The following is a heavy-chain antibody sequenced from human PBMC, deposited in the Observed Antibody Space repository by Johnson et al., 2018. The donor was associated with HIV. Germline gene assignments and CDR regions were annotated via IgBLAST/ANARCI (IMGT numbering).Heavy chain of an antibody. J-gene: IGHJ3*02. CDR1: GFTFDDYV. CDR3: TKDRSEAGLYDAFDI. CDR2: ISWNSGRI. V-gene: IGHV3-9*01. Sequence: QLVESGGGVVRPGGSLRLSCAASGFTFDDYVMHWVRQAPGKGLEWVSGISWNSGRIGYAASGTGRFTISRDTSKNTLYLQVNSLRVEDTALYYCTKDRSEAGLYDAFDIWGQGTRVTVSS. D-gene: IGHD3/OR15-3a*01.